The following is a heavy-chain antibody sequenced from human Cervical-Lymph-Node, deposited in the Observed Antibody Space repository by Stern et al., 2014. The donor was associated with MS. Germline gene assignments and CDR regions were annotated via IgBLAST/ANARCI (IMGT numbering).Heavy chain of an antibody. CDR2: LYPNSDDP. CDR3: AREATRIVVGIDY. V-gene: IGHV1-2*06. J-gene: IGHJ4*02. CDR1: GYTFTAFF. D-gene: IGHD1-26*01. Sequence: QVQLGQSGTKMQKPGASVKVSCKASGYTFTAFFIHWVRQVPGQGLEWMGQLYPNSDDPTYAQNFQDRITLTRDTSIGTAYLELSRLTSADTAVYYCAREATRIVVGIDYWGQGTQVTVSS.